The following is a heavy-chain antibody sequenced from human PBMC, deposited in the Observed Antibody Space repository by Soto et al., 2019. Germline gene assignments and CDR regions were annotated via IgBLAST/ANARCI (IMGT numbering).Heavy chain of an antibody. J-gene: IGHJ4*02. CDR3: ATRWQSTVTPDDY. D-gene: IGHD4-17*01. CDR1: GFTVSSNY. CDR2: IYSGGST. Sequence: GGSLRLSCAASGFTVSSNYMSWVRQAPGKGLEWVSVIYSGGSTYYADSVKGRFTISRDNSKNTLYLQMNSLRAEDTAVYYCATRWQSTVTPDDYWGQGTLVTVSS. V-gene: IGHV3-66*01.